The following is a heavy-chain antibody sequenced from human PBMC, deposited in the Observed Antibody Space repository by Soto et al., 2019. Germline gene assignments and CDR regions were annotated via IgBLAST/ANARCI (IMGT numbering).Heavy chain of an antibody. CDR1: GFTFSSYA. CDR3: AKGYCSGGSCKNYYYYMDV. J-gene: IGHJ6*03. V-gene: IGHV3-23*01. D-gene: IGHD2-15*01. CDR2: ISGSGGST. Sequence: GGSLRLSCAASGFTFSSYAMSWVRQAPGKGLEWVSAISGSGGSTYYADSVKGRFTISRDNSKNTLYLQMNSLRAEDTAVYYCAKGYCSGGSCKNYYYYMDVWGKGTTVTVSS.